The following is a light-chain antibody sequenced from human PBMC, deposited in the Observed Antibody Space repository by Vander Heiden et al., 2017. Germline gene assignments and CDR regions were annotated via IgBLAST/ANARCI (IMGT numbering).Light chain of an antibody. Sequence: QSVLTQPPSVSAAPGQKVTISCSGSSSNIGKSFVSWYQQFRGTAPKLLIYDNEKRPSGTPARFSGSKSGTSATLDITGLQTGDEADYYCGTWDSGLSVGVFGTGTKLTVL. CDR2: DNE. CDR3: GTWDSGLSVGV. CDR1: SSNIGKSF. J-gene: IGLJ3*02. V-gene: IGLV1-51*01.